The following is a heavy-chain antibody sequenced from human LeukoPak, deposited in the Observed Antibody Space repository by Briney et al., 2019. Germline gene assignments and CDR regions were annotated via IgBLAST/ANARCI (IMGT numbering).Heavy chain of an antibody. D-gene: IGHD3-10*02. CDR3: AELGITMIGGV. CDR1: GFTFSNYE. Sequence: PGGSLRLSCAASGFTFSNYEMNWVRQAPGKGLEWVSYISSGGRTIYYADSVKGRFTISRDNAKNSLYLQMNNLRAEDTAVYYCAELGITMIGGVWGKGTTVTISS. CDR2: ISSGGRTI. V-gene: IGHV3-48*03. J-gene: IGHJ6*04.